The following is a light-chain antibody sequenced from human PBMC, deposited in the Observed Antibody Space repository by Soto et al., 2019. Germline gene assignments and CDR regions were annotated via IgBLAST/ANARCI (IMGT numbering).Light chain of an antibody. J-gene: IGLJ2*01. CDR1: NSNLGAGFD. V-gene: IGLV1-40*01. CDR3: QSYDSLSASKV. Sequence: QSVLTQPPSVSGAPGQRVTISCTGNNSNLGAGFDVHWYQHVPGTAPKLLIYGNYNRPSGVPDRFSGSKSGTSASLAITGLQAEDEADYYCQSYDSLSASKVFGGGTKLTVL. CDR2: GNY.